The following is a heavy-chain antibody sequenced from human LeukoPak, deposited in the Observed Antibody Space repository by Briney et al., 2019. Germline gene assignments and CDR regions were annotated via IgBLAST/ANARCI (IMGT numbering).Heavy chain of an antibody. CDR1: GFTFSNYA. J-gene: IGHJ3*02. V-gene: IGHV3-23*01. Sequence: GGSLRLSCAASGFTFSNYAMSWVRQAPGKGLEWVSGVSGSGGVTYHAESVKGRFTISRDNSKNTLYLQMNSLRAEDTAVYYCAKDYIVVVVAATVAGDAFDIWGQGTMVTVSS. CDR3: AKDYIVVVVAATVAGDAFDI. CDR2: VSGSGGVT. D-gene: IGHD2-15*01.